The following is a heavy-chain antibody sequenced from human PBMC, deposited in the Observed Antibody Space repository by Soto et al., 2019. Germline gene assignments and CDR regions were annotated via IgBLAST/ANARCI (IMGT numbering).Heavy chain of an antibody. J-gene: IGHJ4*02. Sequence: EVQLVESGGGLVQPGGSLRLSCAASGFTVSSNYMSWVRQAPGKGLAWVSVIYSGGSTYYADSVKGRFTISRDNSKNTLYLQMNSLRAEDTAVYYCARDQSRAYYFDYWGQGTLVTVSS. CDR1: GFTVSSNY. CDR3: ARDQSRAYYFDY. CDR2: IYSGGST. V-gene: IGHV3-66*01. D-gene: IGHD6-6*01.